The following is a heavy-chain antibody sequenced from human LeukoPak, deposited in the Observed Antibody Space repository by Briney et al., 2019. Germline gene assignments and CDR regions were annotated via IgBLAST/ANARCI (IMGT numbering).Heavy chain of an antibody. CDR2: IYHSGST. CDR1: GYSISSGYY. D-gene: IGHD2-2*01. Sequence: SETLSLTCAVSGYSISSGYYWGWIRQPPGKGLEWIGNIYHSGSTYYNPSLKSRVTISVDTSKNQFSLKLSSVTAADTAVYYCAREIYCSSTSCQGYYYMDVWGKGTTVTVSS. V-gene: IGHV4-38-2*02. J-gene: IGHJ6*03. CDR3: AREIYCSSTSCQGYYYMDV.